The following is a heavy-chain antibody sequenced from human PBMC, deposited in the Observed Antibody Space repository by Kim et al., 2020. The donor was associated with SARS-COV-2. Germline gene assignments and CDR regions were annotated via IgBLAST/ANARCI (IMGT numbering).Heavy chain of an antibody. V-gene: IGHV3-48*02. J-gene: IGHJ4*02. D-gene: IGHD1-26*01. CDR3: AKVGSAIDS. Sequence: TIHYADSVKGRFTISRDDATNSVYMQMNSLSDDDTAVYYCAKVGSAIDSWGQGTLVTVSS. CDR2: TI.